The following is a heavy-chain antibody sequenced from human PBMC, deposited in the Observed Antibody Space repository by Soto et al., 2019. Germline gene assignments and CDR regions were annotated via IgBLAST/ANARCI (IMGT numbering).Heavy chain of an antibody. V-gene: IGHV4-30-4*08. J-gene: IGHJ5*02. CDR1: GDSTNSGDYY. CDR2: IHYSGST. D-gene: IGHD3-10*01. Sequence: SETLSLTCTVSGDSTNSGDYYWTWIRQPPGKGLEWIGNIHYSGSTYYNPSLKSRVTISVDTSEKQFSLKLSSVTAADTAVYYCAREGTNYYVTGSPTDWFDPWGQGTLVTVSS. CDR3: AREGTNYYVTGSPTDWFDP.